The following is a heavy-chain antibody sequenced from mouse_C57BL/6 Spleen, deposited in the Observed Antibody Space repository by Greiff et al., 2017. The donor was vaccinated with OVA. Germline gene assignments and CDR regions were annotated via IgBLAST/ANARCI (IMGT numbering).Heavy chain of an antibody. D-gene: IGHD1-1*01. J-gene: IGHJ3*01. CDR1: GFTFSSYG. Sequence: EVKLVESGGDLVKPGGSLKLSCAASGFTFSSYGMSWVRQTPDERLEWVATISSGGSYTYYPDSVKGRFTISRDNAKNTLYLQMSSLKSEDTAMYYCARQITTVVATSWFAYWGQGTLVTVSA. CDR3: ARQITTVVATSWFAY. V-gene: IGHV5-6*01. CDR2: ISSGGSYT.